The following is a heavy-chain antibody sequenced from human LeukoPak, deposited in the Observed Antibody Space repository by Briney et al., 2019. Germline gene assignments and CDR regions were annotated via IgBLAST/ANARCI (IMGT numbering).Heavy chain of an antibody. Sequence: TSQTLSLTCTVSGGSISSGSYYWSWIWQPAGKGLEWIGRIYTSGSTNYNPSLKSRVTISVDTSKNQFSLKLSSVTAADTAVYYCARGVRNYFMWGQGTLVTVSS. CDR3: ARGVRNYFM. CDR1: GGSISSGSYY. D-gene: IGHD1-7*01. V-gene: IGHV4-61*02. CDR2: IYTSGST. J-gene: IGHJ4*02.